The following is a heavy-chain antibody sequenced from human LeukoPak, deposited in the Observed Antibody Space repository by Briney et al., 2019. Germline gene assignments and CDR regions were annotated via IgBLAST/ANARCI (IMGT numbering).Heavy chain of an antibody. CDR1: GFTFDDYA. J-gene: IGHJ4*02. CDR2: ISWNSRTI. CDR3: AKASGRHFFDY. Sequence: GRSLRLSCAASGFTFDDYAMHWVRQAPGKGLEWVSGISWNSRTIDYADSVKGRFTISRDNAKNSLYLQMNSLRAEDTALYYCAKASGRHFFDYWGQGTLVTVSS. V-gene: IGHV3-9*01.